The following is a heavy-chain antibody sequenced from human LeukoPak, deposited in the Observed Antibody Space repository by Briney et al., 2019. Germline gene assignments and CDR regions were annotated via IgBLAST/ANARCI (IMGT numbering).Heavy chain of an antibody. CDR1: GFTFDDYA. V-gene: IGHV3-9*01. CDR3: AKDHSGYYHMAEYFQH. D-gene: IGHD3-22*01. CDR2: ISWNSGSV. J-gene: IGHJ1*01. Sequence: GRSLRLSCAASGFTFDDYAMHWVRQAPGKGLEWVSGISWNSGSVGYADSVKGRFTISRDNAKNSLYLQMNSLRAEDTALYYCAKDHSGYYHMAEYFQHWGQGTLVTVSS.